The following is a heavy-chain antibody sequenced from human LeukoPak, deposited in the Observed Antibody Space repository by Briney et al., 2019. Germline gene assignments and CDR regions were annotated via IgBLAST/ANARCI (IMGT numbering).Heavy chain of an antibody. CDR2: IIPIFGTA. D-gene: IGHD5-24*01. CDR3: ARWGLLGDGLDY. Sequence: SVKVSCKASGGTFSSYAISWVRQAPGQGLEWMGRIIPIFGTANYAQKFQGRVTITTDESTSTAYMELSSLRSEDTAVYYRARWGLLGDGLDYWGQGTLVTVSS. CDR1: GGTFSSYA. V-gene: IGHV1-69*05. J-gene: IGHJ4*02.